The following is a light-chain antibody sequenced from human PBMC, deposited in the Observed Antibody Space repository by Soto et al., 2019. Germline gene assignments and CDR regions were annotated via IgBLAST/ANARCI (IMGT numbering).Light chain of an antibody. V-gene: IGKV3-15*01. CDR3: QQHNNWPPWT. J-gene: IGKJ1*01. CDR1: QSVSRN. CDR2: GAS. Sequence: EIVMTQSPATLSVSPGERATLSCRASQSVSRNLAWYQQKPGQAPRLLIYGASTRATGIPARFSGSGSGTEFTLTISSLQSEDFAVYYCQQHNNWPPWTFGQGTKVEIK.